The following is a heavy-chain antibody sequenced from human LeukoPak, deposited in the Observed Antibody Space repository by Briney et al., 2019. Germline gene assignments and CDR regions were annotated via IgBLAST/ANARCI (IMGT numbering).Heavy chain of an antibody. CDR1: GFTFSSYS. CDR3: ARETRKTFDY. V-gene: IGHV3-21*01. D-gene: IGHD1-14*01. CDR2: ISSSSTYI. Sequence: GGSLRLSCAASGFTFSSYSMNWVSQARGKGLEWISSISSSSTYIYYADSVKGRFTISRDNAKNSLYLQMNSLRAEDTAVYYCARETRKTFDYWGQGTLVTVSS. J-gene: IGHJ4*02.